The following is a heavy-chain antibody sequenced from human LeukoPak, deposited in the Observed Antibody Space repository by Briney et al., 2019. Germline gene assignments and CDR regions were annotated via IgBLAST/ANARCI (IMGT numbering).Heavy chain of an antibody. D-gene: IGHD3-22*01. CDR2: IYYSGST. J-gene: IGHJ4*02. CDR1: GGSISSYY. Sequence: SETLSLTCTVSGGSISSYYWSWIRQPPGKGLEWIGYIYYSGSTNYNPSLESRVTISVDTSKNQFSLKLSSVTAADTAVYYCASYDSSGYYFDYWGQGTLVTVSS. CDR3: ASYDSSGYYFDY. V-gene: IGHV4-59*01.